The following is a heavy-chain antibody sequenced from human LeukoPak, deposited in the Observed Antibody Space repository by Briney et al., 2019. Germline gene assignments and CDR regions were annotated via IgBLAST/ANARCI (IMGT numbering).Heavy chain of an antibody. V-gene: IGHV3-21*01. CDR3: ARVYSSTWYSGYLHMDV. CDR1: GFTLSTHN. D-gene: IGHD6-13*01. J-gene: IGHJ6*03. CDR2: ISWRNIDI. Sequence: GGSLRLSCVASGFTLSTHNMKWVRQAPGKRLEWVSSISWRNIDIEYADSVKGRFTISRDNDKKSLYLQMNSLRVEDTAVYYCARVYSSTWYSGYLHMDVWGKGTTVTVSS.